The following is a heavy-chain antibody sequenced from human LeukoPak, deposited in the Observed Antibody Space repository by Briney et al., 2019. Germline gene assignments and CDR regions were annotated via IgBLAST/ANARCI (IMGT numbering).Heavy chain of an antibody. J-gene: IGHJ4*02. CDR2: IRYDGSNK. V-gene: IGHV3-30*02. D-gene: IGHD3-10*01. CDR3: AKEAYGSGEKMADY. CDR1: AFTFTSYG. Sequence: GGSLRLSCAASAFTFTSYGLHWVRQAPGKWLEWVSFIRYDGSNKYYADSVKGRFIISRDNSKNTLYLQMNSLRVEDTAVYYCAKEAYGSGEKMADYWGQGTLVTVSS.